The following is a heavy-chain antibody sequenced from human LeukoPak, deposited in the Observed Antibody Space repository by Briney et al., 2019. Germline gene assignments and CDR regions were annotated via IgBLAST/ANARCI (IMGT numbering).Heavy chain of an antibody. V-gene: IGHV3-30*02. CDR2: IQYDGSNK. D-gene: IGHD2-8*01. J-gene: IGHJ6*03. CDR3: AKDRCSNGIGCFYYYMDV. CDR1: GFTFSRYG. Sequence: PGGSLRLSCAVSGFTFSRYGMHWTRQAQGKRLQWVAYIQYDGSNKQYADSVKRRFSISRDSSKNKLYLQMNSLRPEDTAVYYCAKDRCSNGIGCFYYYMDVWGEGTTVTISS.